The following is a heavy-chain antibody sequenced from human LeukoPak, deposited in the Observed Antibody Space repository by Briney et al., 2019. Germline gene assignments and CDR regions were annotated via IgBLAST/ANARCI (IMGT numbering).Heavy chain of an antibody. D-gene: IGHD2-2*01. J-gene: IGHJ4*02. CDR2: IDPSDSYT. V-gene: IGHV5-10-1*01. Sequence: GESLKISCKGSGYSFTSYWISWVRQMPGKGMEWMGRIDPSDSYTNYSPSFQGHVTISADKSISTAYLQWSSLKASDTAMYYCASSIVVVPAATIDYWGQGTLVTVSS. CDR1: GYSFTSYW. CDR3: ASSIVVVPAATIDY.